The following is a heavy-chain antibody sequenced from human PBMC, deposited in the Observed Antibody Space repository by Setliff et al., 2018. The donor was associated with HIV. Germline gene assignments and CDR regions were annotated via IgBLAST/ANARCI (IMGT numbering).Heavy chain of an antibody. CDR3: TKDCRVGWVFTYGMDV. V-gene: IGHV3-30*02. CDR2: IWFDGSEK. J-gene: IGHJ6*02. Sequence: GGSLRLSCAASGFTFSGFGMHWVRQAPSKGLEWVAGIWFDGSEKNYADSVKGRFTISRDNSENTLFLQMNSLRAEDTAIYYCTKDCRVGWVFTYGMDVWGQGTLVTVSS. CDR1: GFTFSGFG. D-gene: IGHD6-13*01.